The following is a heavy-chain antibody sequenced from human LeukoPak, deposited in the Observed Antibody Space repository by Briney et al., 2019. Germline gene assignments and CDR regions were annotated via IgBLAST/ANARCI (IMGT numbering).Heavy chain of an antibody. CDR3: ARGVTDDFWSALA. J-gene: IGHJ5*02. CDR2: IYYSGST. V-gene: IGHV4-59*01. CDR1: GGSISSYY. D-gene: IGHD3-3*01. Sequence: SETLSLTCTVSGGSISSYYWSWIRQPPGKGLEWIGYIYYSGSTNYNPSLKSRVTISVDTSKNQFSLKLSSVTAADTAVYYCARGVTDDFWSALAWGQGTLVTVSS.